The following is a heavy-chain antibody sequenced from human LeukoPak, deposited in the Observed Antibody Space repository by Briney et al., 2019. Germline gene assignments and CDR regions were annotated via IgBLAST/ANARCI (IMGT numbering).Heavy chain of an antibody. Sequence: PGGSLRLSCAASGFTFSSYGMSWVRQAPGKGLEWVSGISGSGGSTYYAEPVKGRFTISRDNSKNTLYLQMNSLRDEDTAVYYCVKGGILTGYYHAFDYWGQGTLVTVSS. CDR2: ISGSGGST. V-gene: IGHV3-23*01. D-gene: IGHD3-9*01. J-gene: IGHJ4*02. CDR1: GFTFSSYG. CDR3: VKGGILTGYYHAFDY.